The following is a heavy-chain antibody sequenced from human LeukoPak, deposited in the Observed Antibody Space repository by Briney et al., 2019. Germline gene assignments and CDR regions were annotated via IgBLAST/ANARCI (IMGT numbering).Heavy chain of an antibody. J-gene: IGHJ5*02. Sequence: SETLSLTCAVYGGSFSGYYWSWIRQPPGKGLEWIGEINHSGSTNYNPSLKSRVTISVDTSKNQFSLKLSSVTAADTAVYYCARDHPGWYSSGWYKGFDPWGQGTLVTVSS. V-gene: IGHV4-34*01. D-gene: IGHD6-19*01. CDR2: INHSGST. CDR1: GGSFSGYY. CDR3: ARDHPGWYSSGWYKGFDP.